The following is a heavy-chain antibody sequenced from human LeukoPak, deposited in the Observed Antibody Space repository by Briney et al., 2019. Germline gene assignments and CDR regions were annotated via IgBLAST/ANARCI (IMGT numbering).Heavy chain of an antibody. CDR1: GYTFTSYG. CDR3: ERVMYGSRGRPFYP. J-gene: IGHJ5*02. Sequence: ASVKVSCKASGYTFTSYGLSWVRQAPGQGLEWMGWISTYNGNTHYAQKFQGRDTMTTDTSTRTVYMDVPSLSSGDTAVYYCERVMYGSRGRPFYPWGQGTLGTVSS. V-gene: IGHV1-18*01. CDR2: ISTYNGNT. D-gene: IGHD3-10*01.